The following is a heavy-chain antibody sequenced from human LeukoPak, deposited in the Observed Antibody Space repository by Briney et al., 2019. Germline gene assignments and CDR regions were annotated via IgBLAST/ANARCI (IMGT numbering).Heavy chain of an antibody. CDR2: ILYDGSNK. V-gene: IGHV3-33*03. Sequence: HSGGSLRLSCSASGFIFNDYGMHWVRQAPGKGLEWVAFILYDGSNKYYADSLKGRFTISRDNAKNTLYLQMNSLRAEDTAVYYCAKGYDISAYYYMDVWGKGTTVTVSS. J-gene: IGHJ6*03. CDR3: AKGYDISAYYYMDV. CDR1: GFIFNDYG. D-gene: IGHD3-9*01.